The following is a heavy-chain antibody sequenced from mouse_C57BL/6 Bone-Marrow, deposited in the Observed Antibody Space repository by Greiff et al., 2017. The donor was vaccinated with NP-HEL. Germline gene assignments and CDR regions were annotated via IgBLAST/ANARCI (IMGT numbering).Heavy chain of an antibody. Sequence: EVKLVESGGGLVKPGGSLKLSCAASGFTFSDYGMHWVRQAPEKGLEWVAYISSGSSTIYYADTVKGRFTISRDKTKNTLFLQLTSLRSEDTAMYYCARNDYVDYWGQGTTLTVSS. D-gene: IGHD2-3*01. V-gene: IGHV5-17*01. CDR1: GFTFSDYG. CDR3: ARNDYVDY. J-gene: IGHJ2*01. CDR2: ISSGSSTI.